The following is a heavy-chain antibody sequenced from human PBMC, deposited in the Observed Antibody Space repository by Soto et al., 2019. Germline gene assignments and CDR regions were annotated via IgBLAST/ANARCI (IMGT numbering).Heavy chain of an antibody. Sequence: SVKVSCKASGGTFSSYAISWVRQAPGQGLECMGGIIPIFGTANYAQKFQGRVTITADKSTSTAYMELSSLRSEDTAVYYCARVQSSSSSDFDYWGQGTLVTVSS. CDR3: ARVQSSSSSDFDY. CDR1: GGTFSSYA. J-gene: IGHJ4*02. V-gene: IGHV1-69*06. CDR2: IIPIFGTA. D-gene: IGHD6-6*01.